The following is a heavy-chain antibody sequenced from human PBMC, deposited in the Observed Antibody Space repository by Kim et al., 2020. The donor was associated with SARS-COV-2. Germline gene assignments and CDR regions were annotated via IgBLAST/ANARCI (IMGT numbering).Heavy chain of an antibody. Sequence: GGSLRLSCAASGFTFSSYAMSWVRQAPGKGLEWVSSISGSSGSTYYADSVKGRFTISRDNSKNTLYLQMNSLRAEDTAVYYCAKGGVVGARIHYFDYWGQGTLVTVSS. CDR1: GFTFSSYA. D-gene: IGHD2-15*01. V-gene: IGHV3-23*01. J-gene: IGHJ4*02. CDR3: AKGGVVGARIHYFDY. CDR2: ISGSSGST.